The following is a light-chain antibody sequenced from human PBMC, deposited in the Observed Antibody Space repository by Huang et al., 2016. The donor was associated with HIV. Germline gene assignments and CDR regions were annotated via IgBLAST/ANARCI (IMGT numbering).Light chain of an antibody. CDR3: QRCGSFSR. J-gene: IGKJ4*01. CDR1: QSLRNNS. Sequence: EIVLTQSPGTPSLSPGERATLSGRASQSLRNNSVAWYQQKPGQSPRLRLYGASRRSSSVPDRSGGGASGGDFTLIVNILEPEDVALYYCQRCGSFSRFGGGTKVEIK. CDR2: GAS. V-gene: IGKV3-20*01.